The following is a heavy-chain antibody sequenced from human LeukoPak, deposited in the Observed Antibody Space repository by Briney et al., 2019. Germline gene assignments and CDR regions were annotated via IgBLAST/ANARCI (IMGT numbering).Heavy chain of an antibody. Sequence: SGTLSLSCTVSGYSISSGYYGGWFRPPPGKVLGGVGSIYHGGSTYYNPSLKGRVTISVDTSKNRFSLKMTSVTPEATAVDYFARLIMITFGGVIAFDAFDIWGQGTMVTVSS. CDR3: ARLIMITFGGVIAFDAFDI. J-gene: IGHJ3*02. CDR1: GYSISSGYY. V-gene: IGHV4-38-2*02. D-gene: IGHD3-16*02. CDR2: IYHGGST.